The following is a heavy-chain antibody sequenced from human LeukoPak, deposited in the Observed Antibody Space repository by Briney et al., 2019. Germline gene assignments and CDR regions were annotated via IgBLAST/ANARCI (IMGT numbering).Heavy chain of an antibody. V-gene: IGHV4-30-4*08. J-gene: IGHJ3*02. D-gene: IGHD3-10*01. Sequence: SETLSLTCTVSGGSISSGDYYWSWIRQPPGKGLEWIGYIYYSGSTYYNPSLKSRVTMSVDTSKNQFSLKLSSVTAADTAVYYCARSEYGSGGFDIWGQGTMVTVSS. CDR1: GGSISSGDYY. CDR3: ARSEYGSGGFDI. CDR2: IYYSGST.